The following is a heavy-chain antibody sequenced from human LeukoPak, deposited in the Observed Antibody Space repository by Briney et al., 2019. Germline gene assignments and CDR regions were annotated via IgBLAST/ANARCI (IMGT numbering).Heavy chain of an antibody. CDR3: ASSPDYDILTGYYDY. CDR2: ISGSGGST. CDR1: GFTFSTYG. V-gene: IGHV3-23*01. D-gene: IGHD3-9*01. Sequence: PGGSLRLSCAASGFTFSTYGMSWVRQAPGQGLEWVSAISGSGGSTYYADSVKGRFTISRDNSKNTLYLQMNSLRAEDTAVYYCASSPDYDILTGYYDYWGQGTLVTVSS. J-gene: IGHJ4*02.